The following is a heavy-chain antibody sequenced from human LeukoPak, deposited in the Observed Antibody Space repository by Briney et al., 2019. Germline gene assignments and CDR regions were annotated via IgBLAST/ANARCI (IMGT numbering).Heavy chain of an antibody. Sequence: SETLSLTCTVSGGSISIGGYYWSWIRQHPGKGLEWIGYIFYNGNTYYNPSLKSRLTISGDTSENQFSLKLSSVTAADTAVYYCVRNFDSYNAFDIWGQGTLVSVSS. D-gene: IGHD3-22*01. CDR1: GGSISIGGYY. CDR2: IFYNGNT. CDR3: VRNFDSYNAFDI. V-gene: IGHV4-31*03. J-gene: IGHJ4*02.